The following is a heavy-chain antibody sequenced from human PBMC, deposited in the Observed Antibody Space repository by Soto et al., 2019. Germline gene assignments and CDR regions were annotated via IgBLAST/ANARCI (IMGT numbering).Heavy chain of an antibody. J-gene: IGHJ4*02. D-gene: IGHD3-22*01. Sequence: QVQLVQSGAEVKKPGASVKVSCKASGYTFTSYGISWVRQAPGQGLEWMGWISAYNGNTNYAQKLQGRVTMTTYTSTRTAYMELRSLRSDDTAVYYCARDGSYDSSGYYPDFDYWGQGTLVTVSS. V-gene: IGHV1-18*01. CDR2: ISAYNGNT. CDR3: ARDGSYDSSGYYPDFDY. CDR1: GYTFTSYG.